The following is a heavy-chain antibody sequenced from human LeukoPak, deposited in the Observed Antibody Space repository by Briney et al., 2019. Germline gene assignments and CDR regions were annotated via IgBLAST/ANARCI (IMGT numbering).Heavy chain of an antibody. V-gene: IGHV4-34*01. Sequence: SETLSLTCAVYGGSFSGYYWSWVRQPPGKGLEWIGEINHSGSTNYNPSLTSRVTISVDTSKNQFSLKLSSVTAADTAVYYCARDSVGFWSGIYPPTDYWGQGTLVTVSS. D-gene: IGHD3-3*01. J-gene: IGHJ4*02. CDR3: ARDSVGFWSGIYPPTDY. CDR1: GGSFSGYY. CDR2: INHSGST.